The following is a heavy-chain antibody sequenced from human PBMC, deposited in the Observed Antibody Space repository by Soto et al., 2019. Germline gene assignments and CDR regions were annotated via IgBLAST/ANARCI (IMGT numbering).Heavy chain of an antibody. CDR1: GGSFSGYY. J-gene: IGHJ4*02. CDR2: INHSGST. D-gene: IGHD4-17*01. CDR3: ARLDYGDYGATRR. Sequence: SETLSLTCAVYGGSFSGYYWSWIRQPPGKGLEWIGEINHSGSTNYNPSLKSRVTISVDTSKNQFSLKLSSVTAADTAVYYCARLDYGDYGATRRGGQGTLVTVSS. V-gene: IGHV4-34*01.